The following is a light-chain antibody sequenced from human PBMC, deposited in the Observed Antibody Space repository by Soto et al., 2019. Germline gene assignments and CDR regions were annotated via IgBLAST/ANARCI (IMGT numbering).Light chain of an antibody. J-gene: IGKJ5*01. V-gene: IGKV3-15*01. CDR3: PEKHNWPSVI. CDR2: GAS. CDR1: QSISSS. Sequence: EIVMTQSLATLSVSPGERATLSCRASQSISSSLAWYQQKPGQAPRLLMFGASTRASGIPDRVSGSGSGKEFTLNNIRLQAVAFATYDRPEKHNWPSVIFGQGTRV.